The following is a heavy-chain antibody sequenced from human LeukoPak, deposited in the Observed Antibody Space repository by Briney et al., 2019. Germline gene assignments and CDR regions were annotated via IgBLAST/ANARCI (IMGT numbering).Heavy chain of an antibody. V-gene: IGHV1-2*06. CDR1: GYTFTGYY. Sequence: ASVKVSCKASGYTFTGYYMHWVRQAPGQGLEWMGRINPNSGGTNYAQKFQGRVTMTRDTSISTAYMELSRVRSDDTAVYYCARSGGYYDYVWGSYRSYAFDIWGQGTMVTVSS. J-gene: IGHJ3*02. CDR3: ARSGGYYDYVWGSYRSYAFDI. CDR2: INPNSGGT. D-gene: IGHD3-16*02.